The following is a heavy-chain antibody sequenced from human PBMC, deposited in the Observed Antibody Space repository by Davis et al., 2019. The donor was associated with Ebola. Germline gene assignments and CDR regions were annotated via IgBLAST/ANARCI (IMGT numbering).Heavy chain of an antibody. J-gene: IGHJ6*02. CDR3: ARERRGYCSGGSCYSYGMDV. Sequence: GESLKISCAASGFTFSNYAMSWVRQAPGKGLEWVSGISGSGDSTYYADSVKGRLTISRDNSKNTLYLQMNSLRAEDTAVYYCARERRGYCSGGSCYSYGMDVWGQGTTVTVSS. CDR2: ISGSGDST. CDR1: GFTFSNYA. D-gene: IGHD2-15*01. V-gene: IGHV3-23*01.